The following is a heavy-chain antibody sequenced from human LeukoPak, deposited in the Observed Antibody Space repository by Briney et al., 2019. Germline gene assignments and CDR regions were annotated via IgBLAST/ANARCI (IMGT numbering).Heavy chain of an antibody. J-gene: IGHJ4*02. V-gene: IGHV3-21*01. D-gene: IGHD6-13*01. CDR2: ISSASSSI. CDR3: ASITYSRVDY. Sequence: GGSLRPSCAASGFTFSDYSMNWVRQAPGKGLEWVSSISSASSSIYYADSVKGRFTISRDNAKKSLDLRMNSLRAEDTAVYYCASITYSRVDYWGQGTLVTVSS. CDR1: GFTFSDYS.